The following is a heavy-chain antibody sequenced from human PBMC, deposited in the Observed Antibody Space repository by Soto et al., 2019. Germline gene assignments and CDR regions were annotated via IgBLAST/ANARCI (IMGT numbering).Heavy chain of an antibody. V-gene: IGHV6-1*01. J-gene: IGHJ4*02. Sequence: ETLSLTCCISGDSVSSNSAAWNWIRQSPSRGLEWLGRTYYRSKWYNDYAVSVKSRITINPDTSKNQFSLQLNSVTPEDTAVYYCARVGYYDSSGYYPRGSYFDYWGQGTLVTVSS. D-gene: IGHD3-22*01. CDR3: ARVGYYDSSGYYPRGSYFDY. CDR1: GDSVSSNSAA. CDR2: TYYRSKWYN.